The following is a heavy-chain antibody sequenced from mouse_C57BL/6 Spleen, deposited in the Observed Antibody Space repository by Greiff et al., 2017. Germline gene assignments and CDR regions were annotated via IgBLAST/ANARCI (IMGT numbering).Heavy chain of an antibody. D-gene: IGHD3-2*01. CDR1: GFTFSDYG. J-gene: IGHJ1*03. V-gene: IGHV5-15*01. Sequence: EVKLVESGGGLVQPGGSLKLSCAASGFTFSDYGMAWVRQAPRKGPEWVAFISNLAYSIYYADTVTGRFTISRENAKNTLYLEMSSLRAEDTAMYYCARQTAYWYFDVWGTGTPVTVSS. CDR2: ISNLAYSI. CDR3: ARQTAYWYFDV.